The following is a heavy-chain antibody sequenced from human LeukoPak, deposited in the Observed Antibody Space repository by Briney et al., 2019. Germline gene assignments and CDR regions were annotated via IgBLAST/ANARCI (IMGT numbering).Heavy chain of an antibody. D-gene: IGHD6-25*01. V-gene: IGHV3-74*01. CDR3: AKVQDSSDHFDY. CDR2: ISSDGTGI. Sequence: GGSLRLSCAASGFSFSTTWMHWVRQAPGKGLVWVARISSDGTGIIYADSVKGRFTISRDNAKNTLFLQMNSLRAEDTAVYYCAKVQDSSDHFDYWGQGTLVTVSS. CDR1: GFSFSTTW. J-gene: IGHJ4*02.